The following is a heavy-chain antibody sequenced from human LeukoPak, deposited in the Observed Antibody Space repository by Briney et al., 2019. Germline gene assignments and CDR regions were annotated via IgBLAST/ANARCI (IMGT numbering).Heavy chain of an antibody. D-gene: IGHD1-26*01. CDR3: AGGALWV. CDR1: GFTFSTYW. Sequence: GGSLRLSCAASGFTFSTYWMSWIRQAPGKGLEWVAHIKTDGSEKYYVDSVKGRFTISRDNAKNSLSLQMNSLRAEDTAVYYCAGGALWVWGQGTLVTVSS. V-gene: IGHV3-7*03. J-gene: IGHJ4*02. CDR2: IKTDGSEK.